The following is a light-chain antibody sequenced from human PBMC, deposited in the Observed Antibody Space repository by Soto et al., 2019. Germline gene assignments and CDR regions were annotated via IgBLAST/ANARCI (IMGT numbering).Light chain of an antibody. J-gene: IGLJ2*01. CDR2: GNN. CDR3: AAWDGSLNNVL. CDR1: GSSIGTNT. V-gene: IGLV1-44*01. Sequence: QSVLTQPPSASGTPGQRVTISCSGSGSSIGTNTVNWYRQLPGTAPKLLIYGNNQRPSGVPDRFSGSKSGTSASLAISGLQSEDEAEYYCAAWDGSLNNVLFGGGTQLTLL.